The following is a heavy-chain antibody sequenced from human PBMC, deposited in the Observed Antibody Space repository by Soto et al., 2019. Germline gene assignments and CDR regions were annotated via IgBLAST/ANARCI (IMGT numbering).Heavy chain of an antibody. CDR3: ASRYDYDSSCYYYPYYY. CDR2: ISSSSSTI. Sequence: VLFLRLWCAASEFTFSDYNRSRVLQTPEKGMEWVSSISSSSSTIYYADSVKGRFTISRDNANNSLYLQMNSLRDEDTAVYYCASRYDYDSSCYYYPYYYWGQGTLVTVS. CDR1: EFTFSDYN. J-gene: IGHJ4*02. D-gene: IGHD3-22*01. V-gene: IGHV3-48*02.